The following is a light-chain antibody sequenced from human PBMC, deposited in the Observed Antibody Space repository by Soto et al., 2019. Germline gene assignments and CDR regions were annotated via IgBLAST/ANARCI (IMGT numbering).Light chain of an antibody. J-gene: IGKJ1*01. Sequence: DIQMTQSPSFVSASVGDGVTIACRASQSISSSLAWYQQKPGKAPKLLIYKASSLESGVPSRFSGSGSGTEFTLTISSLQPDDFAAYYCQQYNSYSWTFGQGTKVDIK. CDR1: QSISSS. CDR2: KAS. CDR3: QQYNSYSWT. V-gene: IGKV1-5*03.